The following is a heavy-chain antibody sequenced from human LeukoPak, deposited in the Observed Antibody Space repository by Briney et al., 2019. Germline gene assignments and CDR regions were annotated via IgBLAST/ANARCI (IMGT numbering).Heavy chain of an antibody. Sequence: GASVKVSCKASGGTFSSYAISWVRQAPGRGLEWMGGIIPIFGTANYAQKLQGRVTITADESTSTAYMELSSLRSEDTAVYYCARVSDSSGNFDYWGQGTLVTVSS. CDR3: ARVSDSSGNFDY. D-gene: IGHD3-22*01. J-gene: IGHJ4*02. V-gene: IGHV1-69*13. CDR2: IIPIFGTA. CDR1: GGTFSSYA.